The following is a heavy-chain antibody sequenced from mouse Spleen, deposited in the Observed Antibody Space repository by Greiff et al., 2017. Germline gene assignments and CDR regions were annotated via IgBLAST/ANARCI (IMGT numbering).Heavy chain of an antibody. D-gene: IGHD1-1*01. CDR3: ARSGSSSYWYFDV. CDR2: IDPSDSYT. V-gene: IGHV1-50*01. Sequence: QVQLQQSGAELVKPGASVKLSCKASGYTFTSYWMQWVKQRPGQGLEWIGEIDPSDSYTNYNQKFKGKATLTVDTSSSTAYMQLSSLTSEDSAVYYCARSGSSSYWYFDVWGAGTTVTVSS. J-gene: IGHJ1*01. CDR1: GYTFTSYW.